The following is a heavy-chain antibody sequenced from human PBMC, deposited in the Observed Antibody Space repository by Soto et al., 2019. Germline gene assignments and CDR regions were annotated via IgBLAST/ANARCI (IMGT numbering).Heavy chain of an antibody. CDR1: GGSISSYY. CDR3: AGLVGAGYYYYGMDV. CDR2: IYYSGST. D-gene: IGHD2-15*01. J-gene: IGHJ6*02. Sequence: QVQLQESGPGLVKPSETLSLTCTVSGGSISSYYWSWIRQPPGKGLEWIGYIYYSGSTNYNPSLKSRVTISVDTSKNQFSLKLSSVTAADTAVYYCAGLVGAGYYYYGMDVWGQGTTVTVSS. V-gene: IGHV4-59*01.